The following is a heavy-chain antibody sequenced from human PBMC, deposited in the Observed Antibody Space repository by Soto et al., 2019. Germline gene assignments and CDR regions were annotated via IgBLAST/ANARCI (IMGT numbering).Heavy chain of an antibody. Sequence: GGSLRLSCAASGFTFSSYSMNWVRQAPGKGLEWVSSISSSSSYIYYADSVKGRFTISRDNAKNSLYLQMNSLRAEDTAVYYCARDSSSYYDSSGYYYGVYWGQGTLVTVSS. CDR3: ARDSSSYYDSSGYYYGVY. D-gene: IGHD3-22*01. J-gene: IGHJ4*02. V-gene: IGHV3-21*01. CDR2: ISSSSSYI. CDR1: GFTFSSYS.